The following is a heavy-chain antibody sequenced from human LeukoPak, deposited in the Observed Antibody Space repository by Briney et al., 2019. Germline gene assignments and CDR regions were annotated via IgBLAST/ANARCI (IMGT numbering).Heavy chain of an antibody. J-gene: IGHJ4*02. D-gene: IGHD3-10*01. Sequence: SETLSLTCTVSGGSISSSSYYWGWIRQPPGKGLEWIGSIYYSGSTYYNPSLKSRVTTSVDTSKNQFSLKLSSVTAADTAVYYRARLRGSGSYYTGREVLGWGQGTLVTVSS. CDR3: ARLRGSGSYYTGREVLG. CDR2: IYYSGST. CDR1: GGSISSSSYY. V-gene: IGHV4-39*01.